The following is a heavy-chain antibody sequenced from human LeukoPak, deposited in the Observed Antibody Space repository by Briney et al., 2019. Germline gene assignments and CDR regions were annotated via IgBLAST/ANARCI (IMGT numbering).Heavy chain of an antibody. CDR3: ARHGSDSGTYYDLGADY. D-gene: IGHD1-26*01. V-gene: IGHV5-51*01. Sequence: GESLKISCQASGYSFTKYWIGWVRQMPGKGLEWMGIIYPGDSDTRYSPSFQGQVTISADKPITTAYLQWRSLKASDTAMYYCARHGSDSGTYYDLGADYWGQGTLVTVSS. CDR2: IYPGDSDT. CDR1: GYSFTKYW. J-gene: IGHJ4*02.